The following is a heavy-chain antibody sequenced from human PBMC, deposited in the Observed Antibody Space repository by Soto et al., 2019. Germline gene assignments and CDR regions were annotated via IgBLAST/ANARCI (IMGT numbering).Heavy chain of an antibody. D-gene: IGHD5-18*01. J-gene: IGHJ4*02. Sequence: PGESLKISCKASGYIFTNYWIGWVRQMPGKGLEWMGIIYPGDSDTRYSPSFQGQVTISADKSINTAYRQWSSLKASDTAMYYCARGGEWIQLWLKYDYWGQGTLVTVSS. V-gene: IGHV5-51*01. CDR1: GYIFTNYW. CDR3: ARGGEWIQLWLKYDY. CDR2: IYPGDSDT.